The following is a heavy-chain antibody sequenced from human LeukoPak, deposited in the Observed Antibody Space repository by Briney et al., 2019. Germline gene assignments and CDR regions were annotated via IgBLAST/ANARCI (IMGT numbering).Heavy chain of an antibody. V-gene: IGHV4-34*01. Sequence: SETLSLTCAVFGGSFDGYYWSWIRQPPGKGLEWIGEITYDGSTNYNPSLKSRVTISVDASKIQFSLKLNSVTAADTAVYYCAKSNGYGLIDIWGQGTMVTVSS. CDR2: ITYDGST. D-gene: IGHD3-10*01. CDR1: GGSFDGYY. CDR3: AKSNGYGLIDI. J-gene: IGHJ3*02.